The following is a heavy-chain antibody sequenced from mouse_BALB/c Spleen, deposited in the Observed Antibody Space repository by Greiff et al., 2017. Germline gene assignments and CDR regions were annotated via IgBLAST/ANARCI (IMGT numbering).Heavy chain of an antibody. J-gene: IGHJ1*01. D-gene: IGHD1-1*01. CDR1: GYSFTGYN. V-gene: IGHV1S135*01. Sequence: VHVKQSGPELGKPGASVKISCKASGYSFTGYNMYWVKQSHRKSLEWIGYIDPYNGGTSYNQKSKGKATLTVDKSSSTAYMHLNSLTSEDSAIYYCARAYYGSSYWYFDVWGAGTTVTVSS. CDR3: ARAYYGSSYWYFDV. CDR2: IDPYNGGT.